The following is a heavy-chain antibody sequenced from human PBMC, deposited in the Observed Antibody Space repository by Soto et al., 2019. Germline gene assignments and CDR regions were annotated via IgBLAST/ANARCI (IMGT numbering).Heavy chain of an antibody. CDR3: SHSKRSHSSHRGFYYYGMDV. CDR1: GFSLSTSGVG. D-gene: IGHD6-19*01. Sequence: SVPTLVNPTQTLTLTCTYSGFSLSTSGVGVGWIRQPPGKALEWLALIYWDDDKDYSPSLKNRLSITTDTSKNEVVRTMTNMDPVDTPTYYCSHSKRSHSSHRGFYYYGMDVWGQGTTVIVS. J-gene: IGHJ6*02. V-gene: IGHV2-5*02. CDR2: IYWDDDK.